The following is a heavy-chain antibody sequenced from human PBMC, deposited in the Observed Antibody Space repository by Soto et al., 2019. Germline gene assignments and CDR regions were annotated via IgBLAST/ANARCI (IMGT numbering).Heavy chain of an antibody. J-gene: IGHJ3*02. D-gene: IGHD3-10*01. Sequence: QLQLQESGSGLVKPSQTLSLTCAVSCGSISSGGSSWNWIRQPPGKGLDWLGYIYHSGSPYYNPSLKSRGNMSIDRSKSQFSLKLSSVTAADTAVYYCDRDRGYSAFAMWGQGTMVTVSS. V-gene: IGHV4-30-2*01. CDR3: DRDRGYSAFAM. CDR2: IYHSGSP. CDR1: CGSISSGGSS.